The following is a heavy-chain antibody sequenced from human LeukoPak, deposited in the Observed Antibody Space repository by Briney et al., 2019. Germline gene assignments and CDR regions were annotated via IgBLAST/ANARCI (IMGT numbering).Heavy chain of an antibody. CDR2: MNPNSGNT. Sequence: ASVKVSCKASGYTFTSYDINWVRQATGQGLDWMGWMNPNSGNTGYAQKFQGRVTMTRNTSISTAYMELSSLRSVDTAVYYCARAGENVLRHFDWSPWGQGTLVTVSS. V-gene: IGHV1-8*01. J-gene: IGHJ5*02. CDR3: ARAGENVLRHFDWSP. D-gene: IGHD3-9*01. CDR1: GYTFTSYD.